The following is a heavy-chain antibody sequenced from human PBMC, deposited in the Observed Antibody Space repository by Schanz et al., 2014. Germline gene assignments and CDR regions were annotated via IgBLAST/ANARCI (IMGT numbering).Heavy chain of an antibody. CDR3: ARGSGTFDS. V-gene: IGHV3-23*04. CDR2: MYINSGST. CDR1: GLTFSNHA. Sequence: EVQLVESGGGLVQPGGSLRLSCAASGLTFSNHAMSWVRQAPGKGLEWVSSMYINSGSTQYADSVKGRFIISRDNSDNTLYLQMNNLRAEDTAVYYCARGSGTFDSWGQGTLVTVS. J-gene: IGHJ4*02. D-gene: IGHD3-3*01.